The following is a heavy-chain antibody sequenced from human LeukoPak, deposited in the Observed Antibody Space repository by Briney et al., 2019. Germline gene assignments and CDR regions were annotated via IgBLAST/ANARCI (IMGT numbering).Heavy chain of an antibody. J-gene: IGHJ4*02. CDR2: IGGSGDST. D-gene: IGHD3-10*01. CDR1: GFTFSSYA. V-gene: IGHV3-23*01. CDR3: AKYGSGSLDFDY. Sequence: GGSLRLSCAASGFTFSSYAMSWVRQTPGKGLEWVSAIGGSGDSTYYADSVKGRFTLSRDNSKNTLYLQMSSLRAEDTAVYYCAKYGSGSLDFDYWGQGTLVTVSS.